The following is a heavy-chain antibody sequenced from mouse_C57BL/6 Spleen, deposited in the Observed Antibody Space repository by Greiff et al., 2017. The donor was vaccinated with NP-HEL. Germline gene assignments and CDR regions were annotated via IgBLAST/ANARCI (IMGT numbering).Heavy chain of an antibody. CDR2: ISYDGSN. J-gene: IGHJ3*01. D-gene: IGHD4-1*01. CDR3: ARVSNWDFAY. Sequence: EVKLEESGPGLVKPSQSLSLTCSVTGYSITSGYYWNWIRQFPGNKLEWMGYISYDGSNNYNPSLKNRISITRDTSKNQFFLKLNSVTTEDTATYYCARVSNWDFAYWGQGTLVTVSA. V-gene: IGHV3-6*01. CDR1: GYSITSGYY.